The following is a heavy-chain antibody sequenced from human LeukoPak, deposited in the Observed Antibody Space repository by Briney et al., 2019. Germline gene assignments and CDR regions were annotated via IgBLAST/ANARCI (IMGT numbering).Heavy chain of an antibody. V-gene: IGHV1-69*13. CDR2: IIPIFGTA. D-gene: IGHD3-22*01. CDR1: GGTFSSYA. Sequence: SVKVSCKASGGTFSSYAISWVRQAPGQGLERMGGIIPIFGTANYAQKFQGRVTITADESTSTAYMELSSLRSEDTAVYYCAGAGRYDSSGLFDYWGQGTLVTVSS. CDR3: AGAGRYDSSGLFDY. J-gene: IGHJ4*02.